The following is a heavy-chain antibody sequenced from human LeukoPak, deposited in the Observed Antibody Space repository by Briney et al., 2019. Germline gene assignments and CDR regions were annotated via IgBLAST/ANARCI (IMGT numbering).Heavy chain of an antibody. CDR3: ARGRLGKYCSGGSCYRPYYYYYMDV. CDR1: GGSISSYY. D-gene: IGHD2-15*01. CDR2: IYYSGST. J-gene: IGHJ6*03. Sequence: TSETLSLTCTVSGGSISSYYWSWIRQPPGKGLEWIGYIYYSGSTNYNPSLKSRVTISVDTSKNQFSLKPSSVTAADTAVYYCARGRLGKYCSGGSCYRPYYYYYMDVWGKGTTVTVSS. V-gene: IGHV4-59*12.